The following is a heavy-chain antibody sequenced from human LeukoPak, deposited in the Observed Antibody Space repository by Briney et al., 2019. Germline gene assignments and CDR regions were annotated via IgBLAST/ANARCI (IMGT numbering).Heavy chain of an antibody. V-gene: IGHV4-34*01. CDR2: INHSGST. CDR3: ATGSRRAGVTKQPLDY. CDR1: GGSFSGYY. Sequence: PSETLSLTCAVYGGSFSGYYWSWIRQPPGKGLEWIGEINHSGSTNYNPSLKSRVTISVDTSKNQFSLKLSSVTAADTAVYYCATGSRRAGVTKQPLDYWGQGTLVTVSS. D-gene: IGHD2-2*01. J-gene: IGHJ4*02.